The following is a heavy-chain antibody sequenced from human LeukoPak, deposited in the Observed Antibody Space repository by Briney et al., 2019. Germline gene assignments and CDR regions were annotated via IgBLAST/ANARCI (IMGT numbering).Heavy chain of an antibody. Sequence: PSETLSLTCAVYGGSFSGYYWSWIRQPPGKGLEWIGEINHSGSTNYNPSLKSRVTISVDTSKNQFSLKLSSVTAADTAVYYCASLGAVAGTFDYWGQGTLVTVSS. J-gene: IGHJ4*02. CDR2: INHSGST. CDR3: ASLGAVAGTFDY. D-gene: IGHD6-19*01. V-gene: IGHV4-34*01. CDR1: GGSFSGYY.